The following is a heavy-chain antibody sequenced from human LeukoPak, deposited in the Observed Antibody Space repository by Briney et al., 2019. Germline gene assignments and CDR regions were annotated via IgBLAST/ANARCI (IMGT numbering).Heavy chain of an antibody. CDR2: ISSSSSYI. J-gene: IGHJ4*02. CDR3: ARGYCTSSSCYNDY. D-gene: IGHD2-2*02. Sequence: GGSLRLSCAASGFTFSSYSMNWVRQAPGKGLEWVSSISSSSSYIYYADSVKGRFTISRDNAKNSLYLQMNSLRAEDTAVYSCARGYCTSSSCYNDYWGQGTLVTVSS. CDR1: GFTFSSYS. V-gene: IGHV3-21*01.